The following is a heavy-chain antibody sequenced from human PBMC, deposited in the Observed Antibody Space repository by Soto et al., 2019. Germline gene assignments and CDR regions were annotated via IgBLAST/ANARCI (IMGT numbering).Heavy chain of an antibody. CDR2: ISSSSGII. V-gene: IGHV3-48*01. D-gene: IGHD4-17*01. Sequence: VHLVESGGGLVQPGGSLRLSCAASGFTFGSFSMNWVRQAPGKGLEWVSYISSSSGIIYYADSVKGRFTISRDNAKNSLYLQMNSLRAEDTAVYLCAKMVTTYYYYYMDVWGKGTTVTVSS. J-gene: IGHJ6*03. CDR3: AKMVTTYYYYYMDV. CDR1: GFTFGSFS.